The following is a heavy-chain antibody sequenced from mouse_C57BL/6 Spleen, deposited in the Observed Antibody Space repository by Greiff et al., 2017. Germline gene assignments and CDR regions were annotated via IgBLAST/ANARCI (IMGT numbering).Heavy chain of an antibody. Sequence: VKLVESGPGLVQPSQSLSITCTVSGFSLTSYGVHWVRQSPGKGLEWLGVIWRGGSTDYNAAFMSRLSITKDNSKSQVFFKMNSLQADDTAIYYCAKKSSSKGDYAMDYWGQGTSVTVSS. CDR3: AKKSSSKGDYAMDY. J-gene: IGHJ4*01. D-gene: IGHD1-1*01. V-gene: IGHV2-5*01. CDR1: GFSLTSYG. CDR2: IWRGGST.